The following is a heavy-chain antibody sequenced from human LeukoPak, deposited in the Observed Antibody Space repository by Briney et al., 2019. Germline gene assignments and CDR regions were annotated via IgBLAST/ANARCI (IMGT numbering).Heavy chain of an antibody. D-gene: IGHD2-2*01. CDR3: ARLGYCSSASCYPDY. Sequence: PSETLSLTCTVSGFSITGSYYWGWIRQPPGKGLEWIGCVHHTGSTSYNPSLKSRATTSVDTSKGLLSLQLRFVTAADTAVYYCARLGYCSSASCYPDYWGQGTLVTVSS. CDR1: GFSITGSYY. CDR2: VHHTGST. J-gene: IGHJ4*02. V-gene: IGHV4-38-2*02.